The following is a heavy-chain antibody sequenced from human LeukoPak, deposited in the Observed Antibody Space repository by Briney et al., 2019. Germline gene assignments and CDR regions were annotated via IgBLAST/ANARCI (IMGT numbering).Heavy chain of an antibody. CDR3: ARFLSRIVGATSWFDP. J-gene: IGHJ5*02. V-gene: IGHV4-59*01. Sequence: SETLSLTCTVSGDSISSYYWSWIRQPPGKGLEWIGYIYYSGSTNYNPSFKSRVTISVDTSKNQFSLKLSSVTAADTAVYYCARFLSRIVGATSWFDPWGQGTLVTVSS. D-gene: IGHD1-26*01. CDR1: GDSISSYY. CDR2: IYYSGST.